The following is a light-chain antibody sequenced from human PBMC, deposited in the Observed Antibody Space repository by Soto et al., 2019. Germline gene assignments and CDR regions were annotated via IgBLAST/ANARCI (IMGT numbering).Light chain of an antibody. J-gene: IGKJ4*01. CDR3: QQFGY. Sequence: EIVLTQSPGALSLSPGERAILSCRASQSLSSNYLAWYQQKPGQAPRLLIYATSSRATGIPDRFSASGSGTDCTLTISRLEPEDSAVYYCQQFGYFGGGTKVEI. CDR1: QSLSSNY. CDR2: ATS. V-gene: IGKV3-20*01.